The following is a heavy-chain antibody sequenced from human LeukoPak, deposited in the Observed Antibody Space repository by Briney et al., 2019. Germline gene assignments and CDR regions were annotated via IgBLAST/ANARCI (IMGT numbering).Heavy chain of an antibody. Sequence: GGSLRLSCAASGFTFSIYAMSWVRQAPGKGLEWVSAISGSGGSTYYADSVKGRFTISRDNSKNTLYLQMNSLRAEDTAVYYCAKDQPPYCSGGSCYFLGNFDYWGQGTLVTVSS. CDR1: GFTFSIYA. CDR2: ISGSGGST. D-gene: IGHD2-15*01. V-gene: IGHV3-23*01. CDR3: AKDQPPYCSGGSCYFLGNFDY. J-gene: IGHJ4*02.